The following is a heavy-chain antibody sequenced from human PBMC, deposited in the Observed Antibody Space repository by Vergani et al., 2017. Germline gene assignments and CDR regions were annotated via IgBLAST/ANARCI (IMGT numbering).Heavy chain of an antibody. Sequence: QVQLVQSGAEVKKPGSSVKVSCKASGGTFSSYAISWVRQAPGQGLEWMGRSIPILGIANYAQKFQGRVTITADKSTSTAYMELSSLRSEDTAVYYCAAGGSVLLWPWETDAFDIWGQGTMVTVSS. J-gene: IGHJ3*02. CDR3: AAGGSVLLWPWETDAFDI. CDR2: SIPILGIA. V-gene: IGHV1-69*04. D-gene: IGHD3-10*01. CDR1: GGTFSSYA.